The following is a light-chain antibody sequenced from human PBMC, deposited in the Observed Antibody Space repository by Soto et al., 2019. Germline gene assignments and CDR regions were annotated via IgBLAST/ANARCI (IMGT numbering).Light chain of an antibody. CDR3: QQRGKWPRT. Sequence: EIVLTQSPATLSLSPGERATLSCRASQSVSSYLAWYQQKPGQAPRLLISDASNRATGIPARFSGSGSGTDFTLTISSLEPEDSAVYYCQQRGKWPRTFGQGTKVEIK. CDR2: DAS. CDR1: QSVSSY. V-gene: IGKV3-11*01. J-gene: IGKJ1*01.